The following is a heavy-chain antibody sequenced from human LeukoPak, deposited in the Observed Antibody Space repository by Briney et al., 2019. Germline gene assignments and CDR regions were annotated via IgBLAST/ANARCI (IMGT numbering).Heavy chain of an antibody. J-gene: IGHJ5*02. D-gene: IGHD3-22*01. CDR3: ARSSVYYYDSSGYSFDWFDP. CDR1: GYTFTSYD. Sequence: ASVKVSCKASGYTFTSYDINWVRQATGQGLEWMGWVNPNSGNTGYAQKFQGRVTMTRNTSISTAYMELSSLRSEDTAVYYCARSSVYYYDSSGYSFDWFDPWGQGTLVTVSS. CDR2: VNPNSGNT. V-gene: IGHV1-8*01.